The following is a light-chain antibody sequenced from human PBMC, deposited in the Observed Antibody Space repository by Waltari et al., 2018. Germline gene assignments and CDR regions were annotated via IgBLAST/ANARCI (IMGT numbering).Light chain of an antibody. CDR2: LGS. CDR1: QSVLHRIGYNY. V-gene: IGKV2-28*01. J-gene: IGKJ4*01. CDR3: MQALQTPLT. Sequence: DIVLTQSLLSLPVTPGDPASISCRSSQSVLHRIGYNYLDWYLQKSGQSPQLLMYLGSSRASGVPDRFSGSGSGTDFTLKISRVEAEDVGVYYCMQALQTPLTFGGGTKVEIK.